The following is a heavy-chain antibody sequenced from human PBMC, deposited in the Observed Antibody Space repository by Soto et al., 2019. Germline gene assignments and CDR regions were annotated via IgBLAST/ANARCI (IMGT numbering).Heavy chain of an antibody. J-gene: IGHJ6*04. V-gene: IGHV2-5*02. Sequence: SGPTLVNPTQTLTLTCTFSGFSLSTSGVGVGWIRQPPGKALEWLALIYWDDDKRYSPSLKSRLTITKDTSKHQVVLTMTNMDPVDKATYYCAHSRCSSTSCPGYYYYGMDVWGKGTTVTVSS. CDR3: AHSRCSSTSCPGYYYYGMDV. CDR1: GFSLSTSGVG. D-gene: IGHD2-2*01. CDR2: IYWDDDK.